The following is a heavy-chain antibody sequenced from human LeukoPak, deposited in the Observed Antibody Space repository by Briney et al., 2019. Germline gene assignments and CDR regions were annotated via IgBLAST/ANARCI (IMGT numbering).Heavy chain of an antibody. Sequence: PSETLSLTCTVSGGSTTSSTYYWGWLRQPPGTGLEWIGSIYYSGNTYYNPSLKSRVTISVDTPKNQFSLKLSSVTAADTAVYYCARHGSVTAFIFDYWGQGTLVTVSS. J-gene: IGHJ4*02. CDR1: GGSTTSSTYY. CDR3: ARHGSVTAFIFDY. V-gene: IGHV4-39*01. CDR2: IYYSGNT. D-gene: IGHD2-21*02.